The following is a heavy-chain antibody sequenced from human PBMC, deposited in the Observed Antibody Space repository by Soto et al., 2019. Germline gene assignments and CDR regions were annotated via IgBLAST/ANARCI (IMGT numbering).Heavy chain of an antibody. Sequence: EMRLVQSGGGLIQPGGSLRLSCAASGFTLSPNYMSWVRQAPGQGLEWVSIIYIGDITYYADSVKGRFTISRDNSKNMLYLQMNSLRADDTAVYYCVRVVAMVRGPPGGMDVWGQGTTVTVAS. CDR2: IYIGDIT. J-gene: IGHJ6*02. CDR3: VRVVAMVRGPPGGMDV. CDR1: GFTLSPNY. V-gene: IGHV3-53*01. D-gene: IGHD3-10*01.